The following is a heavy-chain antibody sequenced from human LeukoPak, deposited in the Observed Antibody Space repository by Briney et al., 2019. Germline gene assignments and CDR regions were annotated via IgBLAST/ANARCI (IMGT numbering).Heavy chain of an antibody. CDR2: IYYSGST. D-gene: IGHD4-11*01. CDR3: ARARNRNYYFHGVDV. CDR1: GGSISSYY. V-gene: IGHV4-59*01. Sequence: SETLSLTCTVSGGSISSYYWSWIRQPPGKGLEWIGYIYYSGSTNYNPSLKSRVTISVDTSKNQFSLKLSSVTAADTAVYYCARARNRNYYFHGVDVWGQGTTVTVSS. J-gene: IGHJ6*02.